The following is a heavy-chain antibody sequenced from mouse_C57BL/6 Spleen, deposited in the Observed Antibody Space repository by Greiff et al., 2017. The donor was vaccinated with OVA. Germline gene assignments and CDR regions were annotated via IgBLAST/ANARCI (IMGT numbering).Heavy chain of an antibody. D-gene: IGHD2-3*01. CDR3: AREGDGYSYAMDY. CDR2: IYPSDSET. J-gene: IGHJ4*01. Sequence: KESCKASGYTFTSYWMDWVKQRPGQGLEWIGNIYPSDSETHYNQKFKDKATLTVDKSSSTAYMQLSSLTSEDSAVYYCAREGDGYSYAMDYWGQGTSVTVSS. CDR1: GYTFTSYW. V-gene: IGHV1-61*01.